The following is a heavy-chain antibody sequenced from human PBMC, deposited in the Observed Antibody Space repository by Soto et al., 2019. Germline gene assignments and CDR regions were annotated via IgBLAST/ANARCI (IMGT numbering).Heavy chain of an antibody. J-gene: IGHJ6*02. Sequence: GGSLRLSCAASGFTFSSYWMSWVRQAPGKGLEWVANIKQDGSEKYYVDSVKGRFTISRDNSKNSLYLQMNSLRAEDTAVYYCARDTPSLIRRDGYNMDMAGNYYYYYGMDVWGQGTTVTVSS. CDR2: IKQDGSEK. CDR1: GFTFSSYW. CDR3: ARDTPSLIRRDGYNMDMAGNYYYYYGMDV. D-gene: IGHD5-12*01. V-gene: IGHV3-7*05.